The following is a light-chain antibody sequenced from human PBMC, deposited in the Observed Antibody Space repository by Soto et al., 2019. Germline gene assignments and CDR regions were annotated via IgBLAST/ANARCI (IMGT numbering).Light chain of an antibody. Sequence: QSVLTQPASVSGSPGQSITISCTGTSSDVGSYNLVSWYQQHPGKAPKLMIYEGSKRPSGVSNRFSGSKSGNTASLTISGLQAEDEADYYCCSYAGSSTPVVFGGGTKVTAL. J-gene: IGLJ2*01. CDR2: EGS. CDR3: CSYAGSSTPVV. CDR1: SSDVGSYNL. V-gene: IGLV2-23*01.